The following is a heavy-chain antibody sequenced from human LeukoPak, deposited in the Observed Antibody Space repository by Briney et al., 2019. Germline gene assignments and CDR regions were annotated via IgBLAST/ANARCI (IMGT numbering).Heavy chain of an antibody. CDR1: GGTFSSYA. CDR3: ARTPYCSGGSCYSGYSDY. Sequence: SVKVSCKASGGTFSSYAISWGRQAPGQGLEWMGGIIPIFGTANYAQKFKGRVTITAEKSTSTAYMELSSLRSEDTAVYYCARTPYCSGGSCYSGYSDYWGQGTLVTVSS. D-gene: IGHD2-15*01. CDR2: IIPIFGTA. J-gene: IGHJ4*02. V-gene: IGHV1-69*06.